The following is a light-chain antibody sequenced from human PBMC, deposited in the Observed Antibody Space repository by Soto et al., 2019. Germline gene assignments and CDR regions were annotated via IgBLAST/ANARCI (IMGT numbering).Light chain of an antibody. Sequence: QSVLTQPPSSSVAPGQRVTIACAGSGASIGTNTVNWYRQLPGTAPKLLIYGANQPPSGVPDRFSGSKSGTSASLAISGLQSEDEADYYCAAWDGSLNNVLFGGGTKLTVL. V-gene: IGLV1-44*01. CDR1: GASIGTNT. CDR3: AAWDGSLNNVL. J-gene: IGLJ2*01. CDR2: GAN.